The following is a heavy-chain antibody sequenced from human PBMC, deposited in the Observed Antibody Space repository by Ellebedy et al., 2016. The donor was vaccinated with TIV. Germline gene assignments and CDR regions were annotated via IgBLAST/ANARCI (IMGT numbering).Heavy chain of an antibody. CDR3: ARAPYDVYRYFHL. CDR2: INHSGST. D-gene: IGHD3-3*01. J-gene: IGHJ2*01. Sequence: MPSETLSLTCGVYGGSFSGYYWTWIRQPPGKGLEWIGEINHSGSTNYNPSLKSRVTISVDTSKNQFSLKLSSVTAAETAVYFCARAPYDVYRYFHLWGRGTLVAVSS. V-gene: IGHV4-34*01. CDR1: GGSFSGYY.